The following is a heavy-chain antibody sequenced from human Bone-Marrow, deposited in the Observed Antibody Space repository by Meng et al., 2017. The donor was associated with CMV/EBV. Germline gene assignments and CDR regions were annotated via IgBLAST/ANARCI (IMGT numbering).Heavy chain of an antibody. D-gene: IGHD2-15*01. CDR2: IRIKSYGGTT. CDR3: TSRTGWTEVVLDY. Sequence: GESLKISCTASGFTFGDYAMSWVRQAPGKGLEWVGFIRIKSYGGTTEYAASVKGRFTISRDDSKSIAYLQMNSLKTEDTAVYYCTSRTGWTEVVLDYWGQGTLVTVSS. CDR1: GFTFGDYA. V-gene: IGHV3-49*04. J-gene: IGHJ4*02.